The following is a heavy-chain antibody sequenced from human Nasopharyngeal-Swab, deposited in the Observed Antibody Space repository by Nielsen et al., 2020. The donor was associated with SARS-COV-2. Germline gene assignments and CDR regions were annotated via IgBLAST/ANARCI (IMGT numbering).Heavy chain of an antibody. Sequence: ASVKVSCKASGYGFISYYMHWVRQAPGQGLEWMGIINPSGGSTSYAQKFQGRVTMTRDTSTSTVYMEMSSLRYEDTAAYYCARDQHGVLSSAFDIWGQGTMVTVSS. CDR2: INPSGGST. V-gene: IGHV1-46*01. J-gene: IGHJ3*02. CDR1: GYGFISYY. CDR3: ARDQHGVLSSAFDI. D-gene: IGHD4/OR15-4a*01.